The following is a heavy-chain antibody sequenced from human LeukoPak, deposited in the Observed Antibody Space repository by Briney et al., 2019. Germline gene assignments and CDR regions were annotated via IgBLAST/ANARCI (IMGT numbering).Heavy chain of an antibody. CDR2: IIPIFGTA. D-gene: IGHD1-26*01. CDR1: GGTFSSYA. V-gene: IGHV1-69*13. Sequence: SVKVSCKASGGTFSSYAISWVRQAPGQELEWMGGIIPIFGTANYAQKFQGRVTITADESTSTAYMELSSLRSEDTAVYYCAATPYSGSPWPYFDYWGQGTLVTVSS. J-gene: IGHJ4*02. CDR3: AATPYSGSPWPYFDY.